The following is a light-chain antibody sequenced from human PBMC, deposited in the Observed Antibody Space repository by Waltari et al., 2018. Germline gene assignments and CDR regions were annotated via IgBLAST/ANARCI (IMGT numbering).Light chain of an antibody. CDR3: QQYDSNSYT. J-gene: IGKJ2*01. V-gene: IGKV1-5*03. CDR1: QSISDW. Sequence: DIQMTQSPSTLSASVGDRGTITCGASQSISDWLAWYQQKTGKDPNLLIYKASSLESGVPSRFSGSGSGTEFTLTISSLEPDDLATYYCQQYDSNSYTFGQGTKLEIK. CDR2: KAS.